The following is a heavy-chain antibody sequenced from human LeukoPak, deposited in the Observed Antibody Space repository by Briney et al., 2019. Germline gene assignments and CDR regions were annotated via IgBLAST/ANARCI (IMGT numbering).Heavy chain of an antibody. J-gene: IGHJ4*02. Sequence: GGSLRLSCAASGFSFSSYGMHWVCQAPGKGLEWVAVIWFDGSNKYYADSVKGRFTISRDNSKNTLYLQMDSLRAEDTAVYYCARELPPVMKYYFDYWGQGTLVTVSS. CDR1: GFSFSSYG. D-gene: IGHD4-11*01. CDR3: ARELPPVMKYYFDY. V-gene: IGHV3-33*01. CDR2: IWFDGSNK.